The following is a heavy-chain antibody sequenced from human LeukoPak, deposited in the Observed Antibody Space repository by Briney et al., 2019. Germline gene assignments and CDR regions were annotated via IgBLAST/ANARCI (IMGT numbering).Heavy chain of an antibody. V-gene: IGHV4-61*02. Sequence: PSQTLSLTCTVSGGSISSGSYYWSWIRQPAGKGLEWIGRIYTSGSTNYNPSLKSRVTISVDTSKNQFSLKLSSVTAADTAVYYCARVRYGSNIYYYYYMDVWGKGTTVTVSS. J-gene: IGHJ6*03. D-gene: IGHD3-10*01. CDR3: ARVRYGSNIYYYYYMDV. CDR1: GGSISSGSYY. CDR2: IYTSGST.